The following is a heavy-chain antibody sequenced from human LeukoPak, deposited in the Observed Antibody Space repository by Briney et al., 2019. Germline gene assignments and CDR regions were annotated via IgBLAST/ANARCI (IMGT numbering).Heavy chain of an antibody. CDR1: GFTFSRYW. CDR3: ARGLWVALGGDY. CDR2: IKQDGSEK. V-gene: IGHV3-7*01. D-gene: IGHD3-16*01. Sequence: GGSLRLSCAASGFTFSRYWMTWVRQAPGKGLEWVANIKQDGSEKYYLDSVKGRFTNSRDNAENSLYLQMNSLRAEDTAVYYCARGLWVALGGDYWGQGTLVTVSS. J-gene: IGHJ4*02.